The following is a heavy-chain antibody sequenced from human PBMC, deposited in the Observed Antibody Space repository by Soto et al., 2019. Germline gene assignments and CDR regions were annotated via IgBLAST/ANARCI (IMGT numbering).Heavy chain of an antibody. Sequence: SETLSLTCAISGAPITWGDYSWNWIRQPPGKGLEWIGYIFHGGSTYYNPSLKSRVTISVDTSKNQFSLKLSSVTAADTAVYYCARADKYATDAFDIWGQGTMVTVSS. V-gene: IGHV4-30-2*05. J-gene: IGHJ3*02. CDR1: GAPITWGDYS. CDR3: ARADKYATDAFDI. D-gene: IGHD2-8*01. CDR2: IFHGGST.